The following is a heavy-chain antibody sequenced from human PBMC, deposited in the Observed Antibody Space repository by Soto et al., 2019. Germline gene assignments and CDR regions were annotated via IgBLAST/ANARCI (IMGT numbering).Heavy chain of an antibody. J-gene: IGHJ5*02. V-gene: IGHV1-18*04. CDR2: ISAYNGNT. CDR3: AAGGSYNWNYGWPNFFDP. Sequence: QVQLVQSGAEVKKPGASVKVSCKASGYTFTSYGISWVRQAPGQGLEWMGWISAYNGNTNYAQKLQGSVTMTTDTSTSTAYMELRSLRSDDTAVYYCAAGGSYNWNYGWPNFFDPCGQGTLVTVSS. CDR1: GYTFTSYG. D-gene: IGHD1-7*01.